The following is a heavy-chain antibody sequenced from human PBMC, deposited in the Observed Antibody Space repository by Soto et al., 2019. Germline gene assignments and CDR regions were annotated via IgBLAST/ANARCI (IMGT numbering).Heavy chain of an antibody. CDR2: IYYSGST. CDR1: GGSISSSSYY. CDR3: AQKVGDYGDYWYFDL. D-gene: IGHD4-17*01. Sequence: PSEPLSLTCTVSGGSISSSSYYWGWIRQPPGKGLEWIGSIYYSGSTYYNPSLKSRVTISVDTSKNQFSLKLSSVTAADTAVYYCAQKVGDYGDYWYFDLWGRGTLVTVSS. J-gene: IGHJ2*01. V-gene: IGHV4-39*01.